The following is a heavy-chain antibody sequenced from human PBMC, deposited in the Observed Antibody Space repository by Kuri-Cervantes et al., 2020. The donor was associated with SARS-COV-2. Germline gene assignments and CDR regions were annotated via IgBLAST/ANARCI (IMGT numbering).Heavy chain of an antibody. V-gene: IGHV3-30-3*01. J-gene: IGHJ4*02. CDR1: GFTFSSYA. CDR3: ARDVSHRITRGGFFSSGLTYYLDS. CDR2: ISYDGSNK. D-gene: IGHD3-3*01. Sequence: LSLTCAASGFTFSSYAMHWVRQAPGKGLEWVAVISYDGSNKYYADSVKGRFTISRDNSKNTLYLQMNSLRAEDTAVYYCARDVSHRITRGGFFSSGLTYYLDSWGQGTLVTVSS.